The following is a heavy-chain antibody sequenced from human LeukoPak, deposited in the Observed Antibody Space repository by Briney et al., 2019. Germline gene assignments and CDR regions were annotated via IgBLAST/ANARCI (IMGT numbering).Heavy chain of an antibody. J-gene: IGHJ4*02. CDR1: GFTFSTYS. D-gene: IGHD5-18*01. CDR2: ISSSSRTI. CDR3: ARDMGYSYDPVCDY. Sequence: GGSLRLSCAASGFTFSTYSLHWVRQAPGKGLEWLSYISSSSRTIYYGESVKGRFTISRDNAKNSLYLQMNSLRAEDTAVYYCARDMGYSYDPVCDYWGQGTLVTVSS. V-gene: IGHV3-48*01.